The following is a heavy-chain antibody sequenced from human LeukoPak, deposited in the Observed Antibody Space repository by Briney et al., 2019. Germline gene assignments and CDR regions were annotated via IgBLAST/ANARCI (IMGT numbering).Heavy chain of an antibody. CDR2: INAGNGNT. D-gene: IGHD6-13*01. V-gene: IGHV1-3*01. Sequence: ASVKVSCKASGYTFINFAINWGRQAPGQRPEWMGWINAGNGNTKYSQKFQGRVTITRDTSASTAYMELSSLTSEGTAVYYCARGPRAAADDYWGQGTLVTVSS. J-gene: IGHJ4*02. CDR1: GYTFINFA. CDR3: ARGPRAAADDY.